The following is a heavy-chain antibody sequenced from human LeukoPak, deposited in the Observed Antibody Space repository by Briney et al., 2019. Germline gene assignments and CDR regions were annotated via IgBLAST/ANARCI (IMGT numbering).Heavy chain of an antibody. CDR2: IGIDSGNT. Sequence: GGSLRLSCVASGFTFSSYWMNWVRQVPGKGLEWISYIGIDSGNTKYADSVRGRFTISADKAKNSLYLQMNSLRVEDTAVYYCARDHNYAFDNWGQGTLVSVAS. CDR3: ARDHNYAFDN. D-gene: IGHD1-1*01. J-gene: IGHJ4*02. V-gene: IGHV3-48*01. CDR1: GFTFSSYW.